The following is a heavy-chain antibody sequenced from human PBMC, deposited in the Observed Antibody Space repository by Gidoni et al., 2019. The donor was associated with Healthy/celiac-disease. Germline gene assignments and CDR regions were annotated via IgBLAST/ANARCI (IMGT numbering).Heavy chain of an antibody. Sequence: QVQLQQWGAGLLKPSETLSLTCAVYGGSFSGYYWSWIRQPPGKGLEWIGEINHSGSTNYNPSLKSRVTISVDTSKNQFSLKLSSVTAADTAVYYCARARPKYSSWGYYFDYWGQGTLVTVSS. V-gene: IGHV4-34*01. D-gene: IGHD6-6*01. CDR2: INHSGST. CDR1: GGSFSGYY. J-gene: IGHJ4*02. CDR3: ARARPKYSSWGYYFDY.